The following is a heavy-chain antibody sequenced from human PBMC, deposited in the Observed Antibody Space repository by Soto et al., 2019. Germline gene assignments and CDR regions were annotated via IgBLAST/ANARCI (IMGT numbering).Heavy chain of an antibody. V-gene: IGHV1-2*04. CDR1: GYTFTGYY. J-gene: IGHJ3*02. D-gene: IGHD6-13*01. CDR2: INPNSGGT. CDR3: ARGIVAADSDAFDI. Sequence: QVQLVQSGAEVKKPGASVKVSCKASGYTFTGYYMHWVRQAPGQGLEWMGWINPNSGGTNYAQKVQGWVTMTRDTSISTAYMELSRLRSDDTAVYYCARGIVAADSDAFDIWGQGTMVTVSS.